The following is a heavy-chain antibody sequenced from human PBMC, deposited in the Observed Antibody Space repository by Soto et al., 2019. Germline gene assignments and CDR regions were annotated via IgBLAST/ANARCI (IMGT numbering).Heavy chain of an antibody. D-gene: IGHD3-10*01. J-gene: IGHJ6*02. CDR3: ATDFSYYYGSGLSPMDV. CDR2: FDPEDGET. CDR1: GYTLTELS. V-gene: IGHV1-24*01. Sequence: ASVKVSCKVSGYTLTELSMHWVRQAPGKGLEWMGGFDPEDGETIYAQKFQGRVTMTEDTSTDTAYMELSSLRSEDTAVYYCATDFSYYYGSGLSPMDVWGQGTTVTVS.